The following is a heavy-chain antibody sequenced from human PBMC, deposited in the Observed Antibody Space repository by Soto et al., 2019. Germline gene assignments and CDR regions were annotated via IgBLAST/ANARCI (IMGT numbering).Heavy chain of an antibody. V-gene: IGHV4-59*01. CDR2: IYYSGST. J-gene: IGHJ5*02. Sequence: SLTCTVPGGSISSYYWSWIRQPPGKWLEWIGYIYYSGSTNYNPSLKSRVTISVAPSKNQFSLKLSSVTAADTAVYFWARACGGDCSSHWFDPWGQGTLVTVSS. CDR3: ARACGGDCSSHWFDP. D-gene: IGHD2-21*02. CDR1: GGSISSYY.